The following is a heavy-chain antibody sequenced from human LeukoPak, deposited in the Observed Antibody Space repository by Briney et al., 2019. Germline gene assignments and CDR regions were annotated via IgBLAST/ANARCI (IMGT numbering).Heavy chain of an antibody. J-gene: IGHJ5*02. CDR3: AHYDFSSGAAWFDP. D-gene: IGHD6-19*01. CDR1: SYSLSSGYY. V-gene: IGHV4-38-2*02. Sequence: SETLSLTCTVSSYSLSSGYYWGWIRQPPGKGLEWIGTIYHSGSTYYNPSLKSRVTISVDTSRNQFSLKLNSVTAADTAVYYCAHYDFSSGAAWFDPWGQGTPVTVSS. CDR2: IYHSGST.